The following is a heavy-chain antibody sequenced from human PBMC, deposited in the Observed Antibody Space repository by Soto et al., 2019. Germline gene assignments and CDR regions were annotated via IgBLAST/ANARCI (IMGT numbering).Heavy chain of an antibody. CDR2: ISGSSDYI. V-gene: IGHV3-21*01. CDR3: ARTDLGELLPDYYFDY. Sequence: EVQMVASGGGLVKPGGSLRLSCAASGFIFSTYTMNWVRQAPGKGLEWVSSISGSSDYIYYADSLKGRFTISRDNAKNSLYLQMKSLRAEDTAIYYCARTDLGELLPDYYFDYWGQGTLVTVSS. J-gene: IGHJ4*02. D-gene: IGHD3-16*01. CDR1: GFIFSTYT.